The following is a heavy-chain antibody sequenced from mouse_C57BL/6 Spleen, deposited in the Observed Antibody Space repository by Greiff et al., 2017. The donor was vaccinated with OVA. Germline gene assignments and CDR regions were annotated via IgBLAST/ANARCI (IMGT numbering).Heavy chain of an antibody. V-gene: IGHV1-54*01. D-gene: IGHD4-1*01. J-gene: IGHJ2*01. CDR3: ARWDPYYFDY. CDR1: GYAFTNYL. Sequence: VQLQQPGAELVRPGTSVKVSCKASGYAFTNYLIEWVKQRPGQGLEWIGVINPGSGGTNYNEKFKGKATLTADKSSSTAYMQLSSLTSEDSAVYFCARWDPYYFDYWGQGTTLTVSS. CDR2: INPGSGGT.